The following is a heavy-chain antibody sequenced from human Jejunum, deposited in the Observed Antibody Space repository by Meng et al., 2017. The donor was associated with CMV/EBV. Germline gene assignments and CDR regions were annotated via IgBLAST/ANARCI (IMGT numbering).Heavy chain of an antibody. CDR1: GYTFTNNL. J-gene: IGHJ4*02. CDR2: LNPTGGFT. CDR3: ARRSSNYYGFDS. V-gene: IGHV1-46*01. D-gene: IGHD3-22*01. Sequence: QVQLVRSGAEVKKPGASVKVSCKASGYTFTNNLIHWVRQAPGQGLEWMGVLNPTGGFTTYAQKFQGRVTMTRDTSTSTVYMDLSSLKSEDTAIYYCARRSSNYYGFDSWGQGTLVTVSS.